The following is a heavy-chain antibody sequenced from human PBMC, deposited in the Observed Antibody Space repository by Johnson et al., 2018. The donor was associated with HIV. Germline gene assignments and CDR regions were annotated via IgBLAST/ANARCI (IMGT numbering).Heavy chain of an antibody. CDR2: IGTAGDT. V-gene: IGHV3-13*01. Sequence: VQLVESGGGLVQPGGSLRLSCAASGFTFSSYDIHWVRQATGKGLEWVSAIGTAGDTYYSGSVKGRFTISRENAKNSLYLQMNSLRAGDTAVYYCAKDPLTIFGVVIAPGDAFDI. CDR3: AKDPLTIFGVVIAPGDAFDI. CDR1: GFTFSSYD. J-gene: IGHJ3*02. D-gene: IGHD3-3*01.